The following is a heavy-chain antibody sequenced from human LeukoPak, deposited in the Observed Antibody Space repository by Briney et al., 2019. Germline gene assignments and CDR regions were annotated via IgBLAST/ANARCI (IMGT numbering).Heavy chain of an antibody. V-gene: IGHV3-23*01. CDR1: GFTFSNYG. Sequence: GRSLRLSCAASGFTFSNYGMPWVRQAPGKGLEWVSPISGSGSSTYYADSVKGRFTISRDNSKNTLYLQMNSLRAEDTAVYYCAKGVAVASPYYFDYWGQGTLVTVSS. J-gene: IGHJ4*02. D-gene: IGHD6-19*01. CDR3: AKGVAVASPYYFDY. CDR2: ISGSGSST.